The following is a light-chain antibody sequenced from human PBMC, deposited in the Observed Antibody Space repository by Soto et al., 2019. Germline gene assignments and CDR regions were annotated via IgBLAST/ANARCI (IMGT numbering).Light chain of an antibody. CDR2: AAS. J-gene: IGKJ1*01. V-gene: IGKV1-5*03. CDR3: QQHETYFRT. CDR1: QSINRW. Sequence: DIQLTQSPSTLAASVGDRVIITCRASQSINRWLAWYQQKPGKAPKLLIHAASSLERGVPLRFRGSGSGTEFALTITSLQADDIATYYCQQHETYFRTFGQGTKVDIK.